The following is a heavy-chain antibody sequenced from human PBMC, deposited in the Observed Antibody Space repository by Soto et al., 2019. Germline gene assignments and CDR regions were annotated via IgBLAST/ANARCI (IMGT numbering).Heavy chain of an antibody. D-gene: IGHD2-2*01. V-gene: IGHV3-23*01. CDR2: ISGSGGST. Sequence: PGGSLRLSCAASGFTFSSYAMSWVRQAPGKGLEWVSAISGSGGSTYYADSVKGRFTISRDNSKNTLYLQMNSLRAEDTAVYYCAKVLGYCSSTSCYRYSGYDSSDYWGQGTMVTVYS. J-gene: IGHJ4*02. CDR3: AKVLGYCSSTSCYRYSGYDSSDY. CDR1: GFTFSSYA.